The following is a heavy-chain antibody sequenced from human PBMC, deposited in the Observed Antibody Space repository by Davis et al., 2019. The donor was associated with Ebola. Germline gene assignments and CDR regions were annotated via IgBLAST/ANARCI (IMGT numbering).Heavy chain of an antibody. V-gene: IGHV3-11*01. CDR2: ISSSGSTI. D-gene: IGHD6-13*01. J-gene: IGHJ4*02. CDR3: ASYSSSSHG. Sequence: GESLKISCVVSGFTFSDYYMSWIRQAPGKGLEWVSYISSSGSTIYYADSVKGRFTISRDNAKNSLYLQMNSLRAEDTAVYYCASYSSSSHGWGQGTLVTVSS. CDR1: GFTFSDYY.